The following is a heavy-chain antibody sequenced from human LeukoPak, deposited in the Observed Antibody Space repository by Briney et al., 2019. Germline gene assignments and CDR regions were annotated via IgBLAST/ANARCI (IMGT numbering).Heavy chain of an antibody. J-gene: IGHJ4*02. Sequence: GGSLRLSRAASGFTFSRYWMSWVRQAPGKGLEWVSGINWNGGSTGYADSVKGRFTVSRDNAKNSLYLQMNSLRVEDTAVYYCARGKFDFDYWGQGTLVTVSS. CDR1: GFTFSRYW. V-gene: IGHV3-20*04. CDR2: INWNGGST. CDR3: ARGKFDFDY. D-gene: IGHD3-16*01.